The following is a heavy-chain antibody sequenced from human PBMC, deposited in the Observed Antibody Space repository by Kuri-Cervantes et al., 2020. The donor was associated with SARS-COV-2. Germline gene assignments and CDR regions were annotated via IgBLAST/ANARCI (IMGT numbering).Heavy chain of an antibody. Sequence: GGSLRLSCAASGFTFSSYAMSWVRQAPGKGLEWVSAISGSGGSTYYADSVKGRLTISRDNSKNSLYLQMNSLRAEDTAVYYCARAAAGGFDYWGQGTLVTVSS. D-gene: IGHD6-13*01. J-gene: IGHJ4*02. CDR1: GFTFSSYA. CDR3: ARAAAGGFDY. CDR2: ISGSGGST. V-gene: IGHV3-23*01.